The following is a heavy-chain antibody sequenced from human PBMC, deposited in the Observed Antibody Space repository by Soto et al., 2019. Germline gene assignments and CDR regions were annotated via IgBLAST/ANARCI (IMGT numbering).Heavy chain of an antibody. J-gene: IGHJ4*02. CDR3: AQTNSGSYYIDY. D-gene: IGHD1-26*01. V-gene: IGHV4-59*01. Sequence: SETLSLTCTVSGGSISSYYWSWIRQPPGKGLEWIGYIYYSGSTNYNPSLKSRVTISVDTSKNQFSLKLSSVTAADTAVYYCAQTNSGSYYIDYWGPGTLATVSS. CDR1: GGSISSYY. CDR2: IYYSGST.